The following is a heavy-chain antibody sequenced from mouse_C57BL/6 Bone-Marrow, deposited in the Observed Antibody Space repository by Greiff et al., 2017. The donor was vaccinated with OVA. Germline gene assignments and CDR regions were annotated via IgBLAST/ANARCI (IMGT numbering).Heavy chain of an antibody. CDR1: GYTFTGYW. CDR2: ILPGSGST. J-gene: IGHJ3*01. V-gene: IGHV1-9*01. CDR3: AKVLCIRGFAY. Sequence: QVQLQQSGAELLKPGASVKLSCKATGYTFTGYWIEWVKQRPGHGLEWIGEILPGSGSTNYNEKFKGKATFTTDTSSNTAYMKISSLTTEDTAIYDSAKVLCIRGFAYWGQGTLVTVSA. D-gene: IGHD2-2*01.